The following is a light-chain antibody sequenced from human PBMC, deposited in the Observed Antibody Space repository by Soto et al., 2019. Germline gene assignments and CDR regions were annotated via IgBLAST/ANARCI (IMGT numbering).Light chain of an antibody. CDR2: AAY. CDR1: QGVSNY. Sequence: DIQMTQSPSSLSASVGDRVTITCRASQGVSNYLAWYQQKPGKVPKILIYAAYTLQSGVPPRFSASGSGTDFTLTISSLQPEDDATYCCQKYNDFPWTFGQGTKVEIK. V-gene: IGKV1-27*01. CDR3: QKYNDFPWT. J-gene: IGKJ1*01.